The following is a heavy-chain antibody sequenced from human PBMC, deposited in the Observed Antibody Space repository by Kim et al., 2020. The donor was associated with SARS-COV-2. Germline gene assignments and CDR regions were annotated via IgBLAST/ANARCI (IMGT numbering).Heavy chain of an antibody. J-gene: IGHJ3*02. V-gene: IGHV3-11*01. CDR1: GFTFSDYY. Sequence: GGSLRLSCAASGFTFSDYYMSWIRQAPGKGLEWVSYISSSGSTIYYADSVKGRFTISRDNAKNSLYLQMNSLRAEDTAVYYCARVWSSGYVGAFDIWGQGTMVTVSS. D-gene: IGHD3-22*01. CDR2: ISSSGSTI. CDR3: ARVWSSGYVGAFDI.